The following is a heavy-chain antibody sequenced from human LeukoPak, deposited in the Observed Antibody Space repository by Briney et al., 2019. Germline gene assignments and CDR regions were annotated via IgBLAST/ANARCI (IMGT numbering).Heavy chain of an antibody. D-gene: IGHD3-22*01. CDR2: IYGGGNI. CDR1: GFTVSSNY. J-gene: IGHJ4*02. CDR3: AREGGDYYDSSGYYSPHYFDY. V-gene: IGHV3-53*01. Sequence: GGSLRLSCAASGFTVSSNYMNWVRQAPGKGLEWVSVIYGGGNIYYADSVKGRFTISRDNSKNTLYLQMNSLRAEDTAVYYCAREGGDYYDSSGYYSPHYFDYWGQGTLVTVSS.